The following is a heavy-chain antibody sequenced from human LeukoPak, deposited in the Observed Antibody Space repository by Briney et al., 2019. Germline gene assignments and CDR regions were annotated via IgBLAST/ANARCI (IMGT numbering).Heavy chain of an antibody. CDR2: IYYSGST. D-gene: IGHD1-1*01. CDR1: GGSISSYY. J-gene: IGHJ4*02. V-gene: IGHV4-59*12. Sequence: KPSETLSLTCTVSGGSISSYYWSWIRQPPGKGLEWIGYIYYSGSTNYNPSLKSRVTISEDTSKNQFSLKLSSVTAADTAVYYCARVELERRTFDYWGQGTLVTVSS. CDR3: ARVELERRTFDY.